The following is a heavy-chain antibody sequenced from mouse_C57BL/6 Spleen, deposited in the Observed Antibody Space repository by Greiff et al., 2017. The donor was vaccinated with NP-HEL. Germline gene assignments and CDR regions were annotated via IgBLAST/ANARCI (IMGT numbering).Heavy chain of an antibody. J-gene: IGHJ2*01. CDR3: ARGAFDY. CDR2: SNPGSGGT. V-gene: IGHV1-54*01. Sequence: QVQLKESGAELVRPGTSVKVSCKASGYAFTNYLIEWVKQRPGQGLEWIGVSNPGSGGTNYNEKFKGKATLTADKSSSTAYMQLSSLTSEDSAVYFCARGAFDYWGQGTTLTVSS. CDR1: GYAFTNYL.